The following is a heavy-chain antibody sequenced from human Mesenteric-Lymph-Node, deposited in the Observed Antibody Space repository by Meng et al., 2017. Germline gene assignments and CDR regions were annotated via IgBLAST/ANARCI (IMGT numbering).Heavy chain of an antibody. J-gene: IGHJ4*02. D-gene: IGHD6-13*01. CDR3: ARELAAAGPLGTPGVAD. CDR1: GGSISGGTW. Sequence: QVQPPEAAHGLVKPSQTLPLTCTCSGGSISGGTWGSWARQPPGKGLEWIGEIYHSGSTNYNPSLKSRVTISVDKSKNQFSLKLSSVTAADTAVYYCARELAAAGPLGTPGVADWGQGTLVTVSS. CDR2: IYHSGST. V-gene: IGHV4-4*02.